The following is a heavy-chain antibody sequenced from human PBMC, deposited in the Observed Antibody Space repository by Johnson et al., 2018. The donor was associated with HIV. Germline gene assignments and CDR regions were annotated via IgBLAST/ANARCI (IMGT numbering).Heavy chain of an antibody. CDR2: IRYDGSNK. V-gene: IGHV3-30*02. D-gene: IGHD4-17*01. CDR3: AKGPAYDGDYLHDAFDI. J-gene: IGHJ3*02. Sequence: QVQLVESGGGVVQPGGSLRLSCAASGFTFRSYGMHWVRQAPGKGLEWVAFIRYDGSNKYYADSVKGRFTISRDNSKNTLYLQMNSLRPEDTAVYYCAKGPAYDGDYLHDAFDIWGQGTMVTVSS. CDR1: GFTFRSYG.